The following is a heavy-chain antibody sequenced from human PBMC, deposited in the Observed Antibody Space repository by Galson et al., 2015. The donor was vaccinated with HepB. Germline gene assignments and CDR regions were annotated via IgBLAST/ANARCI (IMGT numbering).Heavy chain of an antibody. J-gene: IGHJ4*02. Sequence: SLRLSCAASGFTSSNAWMNWVRQAPGKGLEWVGRIKSKTDGGTTDYAAPVKGRFTISRDDSKNTLYLQMNSLKTEDTAVYYCTTRGWNDLEQIDYWGQGTLVTVSS. CDR1: GFTSSNAW. V-gene: IGHV3-15*07. D-gene: IGHD1-1*01. CDR2: IKSKTDGGTT. CDR3: TTRGWNDLEQIDY.